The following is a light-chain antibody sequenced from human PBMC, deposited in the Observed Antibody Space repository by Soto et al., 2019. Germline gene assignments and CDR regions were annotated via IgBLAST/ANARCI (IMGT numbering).Light chain of an antibody. J-gene: IGKJ1*01. CDR1: QSISSW. CDR3: QQSNSYSRT. V-gene: IGKV1-5*03. Sequence: DIQMNLSPSAVSASVGDRVTITCRASQSISSWLAWYQQKPGKAPKLLIYAASSLESGVPSRFSGSGSGTEYTLTISSLQPEDFATYYCQQSNSYSRTFGQGTIVEIK. CDR2: AAS.